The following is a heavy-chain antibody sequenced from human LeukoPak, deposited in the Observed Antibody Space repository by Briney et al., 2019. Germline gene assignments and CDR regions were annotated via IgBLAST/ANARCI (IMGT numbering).Heavy chain of an antibody. CDR1: GYTFSSYE. Sequence: ASVKVSCKTSGYTFSSYEINWVRQATGRGLEWVGWMNPKTGKTAYARNLQGRVTITRDTSISTAYMDLSGLRSEDTAVYYCARIRPVTTGLKGYYFDYWGQGTLVAVSS. J-gene: IGHJ4*02. D-gene: IGHD1-1*01. CDR2: MNPKTGKT. V-gene: IGHV1-8*01. CDR3: ARIRPVTTGLKGYYFDY.